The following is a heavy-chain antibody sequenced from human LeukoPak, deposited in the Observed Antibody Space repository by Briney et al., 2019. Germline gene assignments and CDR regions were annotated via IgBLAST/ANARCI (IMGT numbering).Heavy chain of an antibody. J-gene: IGHJ4*02. D-gene: IGHD5-18*01. CDR3: AREGSVDTAMALDY. CDR2: TYYRSKWYN. CDR1: GDSISSDSAA. Sequence: PSQTLSLTCAISGDSISSDSAAWNWIRQSPSRGLEWLGRTYYRSKWYNDYAVSVKSRITINPDTSKNQFSLQLNPVTPEDTAVYYCAREGSVDTAMALDYWGQGTLVTVSS. V-gene: IGHV6-1*01.